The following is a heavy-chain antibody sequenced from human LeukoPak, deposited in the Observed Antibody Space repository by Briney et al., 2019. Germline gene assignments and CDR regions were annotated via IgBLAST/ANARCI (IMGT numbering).Heavy chain of an antibody. CDR2: IYYSGST. V-gene: IGHV4-61*01. Sequence: PSETLSLTCTVSGGSVSSGSYYWSWIRQPPGKGLEWIGYIYYSGSTNYNPSLKSRVTISVDTSKNQFSLKLSSVTAADTAVYYCARLAYSSSSYYFDYWGQGTLVTVSS. CDR3: ARLAYSSSSYYFDY. CDR1: GGSVSSGSYY. D-gene: IGHD6-13*01. J-gene: IGHJ4*02.